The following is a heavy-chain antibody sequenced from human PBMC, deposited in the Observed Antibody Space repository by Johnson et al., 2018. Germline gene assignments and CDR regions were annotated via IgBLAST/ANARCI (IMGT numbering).Heavy chain of an antibody. CDR2: IRSSNNYI. J-gene: IGHJ4*02. V-gene: IGHV3-21*01. CDR1: GFTFSSHT. CDR3: ARAGSQIVPHFDY. Sequence: VRLVQSAGGLVEPGGSMRVSCAASGFTFSSHTMAWVRQAPGKWLEWVSSIRSSNNYIYYADSVKGRFTISRDNAKNSLELQMNSRRAEDPAGYYCARAGSQIVPHFDYWGQGTLVTVSS. D-gene: IGHD1-26*01.